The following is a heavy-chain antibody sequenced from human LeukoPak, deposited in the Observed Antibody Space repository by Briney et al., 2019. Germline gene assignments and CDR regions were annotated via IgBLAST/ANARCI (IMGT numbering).Heavy chain of an antibody. V-gene: IGHV4-38-2*02. CDR2: IYHSGST. CDR1: GYSISSGYY. CDR3: ARDLCLYDSSGYYYGGFDY. D-gene: IGHD3-22*01. J-gene: IGHJ4*02. Sequence: SETLSLTCTVSGYSISSGYYWGWIRQPPGKGLEWIGSIYHSGSTYYNPSLKSRVTISVDTSKNQFSLKLSSVTAADTAAYYCARDLCLYDSSGYYYGGFDYWGQGTLVTVSS.